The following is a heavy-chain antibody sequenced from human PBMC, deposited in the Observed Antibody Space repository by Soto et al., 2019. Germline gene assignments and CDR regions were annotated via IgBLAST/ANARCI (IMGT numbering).Heavy chain of an antibody. V-gene: IGHV3-30-3*01. CDR2: ISYDGSNK. J-gene: IGHJ4*02. Sequence: QVQLVESGGGVVQPGRSLRRSCAASGFTFSSYAMHWVRQATGKGLEWVAVISYDGSNKYYADSVKGRFTISRDNSKNSLYLQMNSLRAEDTAGYYCAHLAVAGNFDYWGQGTLVTVSS. CDR3: AHLAVAGNFDY. D-gene: IGHD6-19*01. CDR1: GFTFSSYA.